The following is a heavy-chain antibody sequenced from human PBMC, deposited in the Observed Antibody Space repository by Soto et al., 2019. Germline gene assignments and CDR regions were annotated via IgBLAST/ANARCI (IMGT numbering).Heavy chain of an antibody. CDR1: GFTFTSSS. D-gene: IGHD3-22*01. V-gene: IGHV1-58*01. CDR3: GGGDSSGYYGG. Sequence: SVKVSCKASGFTFTSSSVQWVRQARGQRLEWIGWITVGTGNTNYAQKFQERVTITRDMSTSTAYMELSNLRSEDTAVYYCGGGDSSGYYGGWGQGTQVTVSS. CDR2: ITVGTGNT. J-gene: IGHJ4*02.